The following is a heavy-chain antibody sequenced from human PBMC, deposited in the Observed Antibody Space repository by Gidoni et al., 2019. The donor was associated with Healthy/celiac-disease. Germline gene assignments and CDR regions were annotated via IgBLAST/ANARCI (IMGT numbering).Heavy chain of an antibody. Sequence: QVQLQESGPGLVKPSETLSLTCTVSGGSISSYYWSWIRQPPGKGLEWIGYIYYSGSTNYNPSLKSRVTISVDTSKNQFSLKLSSVTAADTAVYYCARGGRGYCSGGSCYGYRYFDYWGQGTLVTVSS. V-gene: IGHV4-59*01. CDR2: IYYSGST. J-gene: IGHJ4*02. CDR3: ARGGRGYCSGGSCYGYRYFDY. D-gene: IGHD2-15*01. CDR1: GGSISSYY.